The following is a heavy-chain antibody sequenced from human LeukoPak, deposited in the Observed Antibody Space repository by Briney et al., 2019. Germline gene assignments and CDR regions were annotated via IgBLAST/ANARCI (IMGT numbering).Heavy chain of an antibody. CDR3: AKDAGGLASITNYFDY. V-gene: IGHV3-43*01. CDR2: ISWDVTVT. Sequence: PGGSLRLSCAASGFTFDDYTIHCVRQAPGKGLECVSHISWDVTVTYYTDSVKGRFTISRDSSRDSLYLQMNSLRTEATAFYYCAKDAGGLASITNYFDYWGQGTLVTVSS. J-gene: IGHJ4*02. D-gene: IGHD3-10*01. CDR1: GFTFDDYT.